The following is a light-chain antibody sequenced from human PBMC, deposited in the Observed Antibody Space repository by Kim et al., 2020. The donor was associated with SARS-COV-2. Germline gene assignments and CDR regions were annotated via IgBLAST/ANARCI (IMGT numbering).Light chain of an antibody. CDR1: QGISSY. CDR2: AAS. CDR3: QQYYSYLS. J-gene: IGKJ2*01. V-gene: IGKV1-8*01. Sequence: SASTGDRVTITCRASQGISSYLAWYQQKPGKAPKLLIYAASTLQSGVPSRFIGSGSGTDFTLTISCLQSEDFATYYCQQYYSYLSFGQGTKLEI.